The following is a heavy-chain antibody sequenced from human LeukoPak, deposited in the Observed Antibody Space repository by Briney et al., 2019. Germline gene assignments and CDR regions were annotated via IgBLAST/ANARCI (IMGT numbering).Heavy chain of an antibody. Sequence: GGSLRLSCAASGFTFPRSAMSWVRQAPGKGLEWVSAIRGGGGSAFYADSVKGRFTISRDNAKNSLYLQMNSLRAEDTAVYYCARDVGYCSGGSCRDYWGQGTLVTVSS. J-gene: IGHJ4*02. V-gene: IGHV3-23*01. CDR3: ARDVGYCSGGSCRDY. CDR1: GFTFPRSA. D-gene: IGHD2-15*01. CDR2: IRGGGGSA.